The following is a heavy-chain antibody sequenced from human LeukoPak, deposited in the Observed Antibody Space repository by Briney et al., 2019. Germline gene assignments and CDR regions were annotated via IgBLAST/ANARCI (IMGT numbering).Heavy chain of an antibody. CDR3: AADRQEGGSGSYWFDP. J-gene: IGHJ5*02. V-gene: IGHV4-59*01. CDR2: VYYSGST. Sequence: SETLSLTCTISGGSITTYYWSWIRQPAGKGREWIGNVYYSGSTTYNPSLKTRVTISVDTSKNQFSLRLTSVTAADTAVYYCAADRQEGGSGSYWFDPWGQGTLVTVSS. CDR1: GGSITTYY. D-gene: IGHD3-10*01.